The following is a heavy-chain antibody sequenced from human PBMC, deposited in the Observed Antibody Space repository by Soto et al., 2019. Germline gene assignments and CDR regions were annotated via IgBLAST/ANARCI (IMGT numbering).Heavy chain of an antibody. D-gene: IGHD5-12*01. CDR3: ARVDVEMATDTYYSYGMDV. CDR1: GGTFSSYA. J-gene: IGHJ6*02. Sequence: QVQLVQSGAEVKKPGSSVKVSCKASGGTFSSYAISWVRQAPGQGLEWMGGIIPIFGTANYAQKFQGRVTITADESTSTAYMELSSLRSEDTAVYYCARVDVEMATDTYYSYGMDVWGQGTTVTVSS. CDR2: IIPIFGTA. V-gene: IGHV1-69*12.